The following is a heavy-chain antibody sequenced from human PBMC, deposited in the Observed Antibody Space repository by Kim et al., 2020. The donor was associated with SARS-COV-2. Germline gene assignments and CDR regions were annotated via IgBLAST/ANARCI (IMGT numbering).Heavy chain of an antibody. CDR2: ISYDGSNK. CDR3: ARDYYDSSGYSSYGMDV. Sequence: GGSLRLSCAASGFTFSSYAMHWVRQAPGKGLEWVAVISYDGSNKYYADSVKGRFTISRDNSKNTLYLQMNSLRAEDTAVYYCARDYYDSSGYSSYGMDVWGHGTTVTVSS. J-gene: IGHJ6*02. D-gene: IGHD3-22*01. V-gene: IGHV3-30*04. CDR1: GFTFSSYA.